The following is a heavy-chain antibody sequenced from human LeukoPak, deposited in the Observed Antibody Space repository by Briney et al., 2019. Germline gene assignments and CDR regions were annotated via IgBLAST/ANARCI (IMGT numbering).Heavy chain of an antibody. Sequence: PSETLSLTCTVSGYSISSGYYWGWIRQPPGKGLEWIGSIYHSGSTYYNPSLKSRVTISVDTSKNQFSLKLSSVTAADTAVYYCARIYYYDSSGYYLIPPYYFDYWGQGTLVTVSS. CDR2: IYHSGST. CDR3: ARIYYYDSSGYYLIPPYYFDY. CDR1: GYSISSGYY. V-gene: IGHV4-38-2*02. D-gene: IGHD3-22*01. J-gene: IGHJ4*02.